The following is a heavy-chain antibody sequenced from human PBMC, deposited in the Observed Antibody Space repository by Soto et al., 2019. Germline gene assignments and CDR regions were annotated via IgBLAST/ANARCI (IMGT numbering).Heavy chain of an antibody. Sequence: VQLVESGGGLIQPGGSLRLSCAASGFTVSSSYMTWVRQAPGKALEWVSIIYIGGRAYDADSVKGRFTLSRDNSKNPLYLQMNSLRAEDTAVYNGAREGYSSSCRDYYYYGMDFWVQGTTVTVSS. CDR1: GFTVSSSY. CDR3: AREGYSSSCRDYYYYGMDF. V-gene: IGHV3-53*01. CDR2: IYIGGRA. J-gene: IGHJ6*02. D-gene: IGHD6-13*01.